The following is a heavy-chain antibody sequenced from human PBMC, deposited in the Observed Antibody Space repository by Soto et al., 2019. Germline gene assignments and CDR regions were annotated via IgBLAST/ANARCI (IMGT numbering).Heavy chain of an antibody. D-gene: IGHD6-6*01. Sequence: SETLSLTCTVSGGSISSGGYYWSWIRQHPGKGLEWIGYIYYSGSTYYNPSLKSRVTISVDTSKNQFSLKLSSVTAADTAVYYCARAGEGSSQFHYYYGMDVWGQGTTVTVSS. J-gene: IGHJ6*02. V-gene: IGHV4-31*03. CDR1: GGSISSGGYY. CDR2: IYYSGST. CDR3: ARAGEGSSQFHYYYGMDV.